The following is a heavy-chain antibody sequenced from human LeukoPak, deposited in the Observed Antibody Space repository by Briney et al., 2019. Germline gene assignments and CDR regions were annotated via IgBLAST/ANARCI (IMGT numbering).Heavy chain of an antibody. CDR1: GGSFSGYH. CDR2: INPSGST. Sequence: SETLSLTCAVYGGSFSGYHWTWIRQSPGKGLEWIGDINPSGSTYYNPSLKGRLTISVDTSKNQFSLKLRSVTAADTAVYYCARGRHDITMIVVVMTSVSYYLDVWGKGTTVTVS. CDR3: ARGRHDITMIVVVMTSVSYYLDV. V-gene: IGHV4-34*01. J-gene: IGHJ6*03. D-gene: IGHD3-22*01.